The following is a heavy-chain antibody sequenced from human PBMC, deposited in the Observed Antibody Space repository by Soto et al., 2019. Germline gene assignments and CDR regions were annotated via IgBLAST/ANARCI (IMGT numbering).Heavy chain of an antibody. CDR1: GYSLSQIS. CDR2: FDPEDGET. CDR3: ATGITTNCFVGRCFDC. D-gene: IGHD2-2*01. Sequence: HVKLLQSGAEVKKPGASVKVSCKVSGYSLSQISMYWVRQAPGKGLEWLGSFDPEDGETLFAQKFQGRAIMTEDTSSDTAYLALSSLRSDDTAVYFCATGITTNCFVGRCFDCWGQGTLVTVSS. V-gene: IGHV1-24*01. J-gene: IGHJ4*02.